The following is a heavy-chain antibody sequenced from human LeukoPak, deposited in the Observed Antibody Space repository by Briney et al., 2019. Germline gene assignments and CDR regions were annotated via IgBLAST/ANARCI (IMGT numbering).Heavy chain of an antibody. CDR3: ASFSEDRSGYYYHDY. CDR1: GGSVSSGSYY. D-gene: IGHD3-22*01. CDR2: IYYSGST. V-gene: IGHV4-61*01. J-gene: IGHJ4*02. Sequence: PSETLSLTCSVSGGSVSSGSYYWNWIRQPPGKGLEWIGYIYYSGSTNYNPSLQSRVTVSVDTSKNQFSLKLNSVTAADTAVYYCASFSEDRSGYYYHDYWGQGTLVTVSS.